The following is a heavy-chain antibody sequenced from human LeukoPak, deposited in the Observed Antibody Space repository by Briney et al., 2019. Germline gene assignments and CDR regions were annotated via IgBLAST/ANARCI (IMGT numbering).Heavy chain of an antibody. Sequence: ASVKVSCKASGGTFSSYAISWVRQAPGQGLEWMGGIIPIFGTANYAQKFQGRVTITADESTSTAYMELSSLRSEDTAVYYCATLVVRRYYYYGMDVWGQGTTVTVSS. CDR2: IIPIFGTA. V-gene: IGHV1-69*13. CDR1: GGTFSSYA. D-gene: IGHD2-15*01. J-gene: IGHJ6*02. CDR3: ATLVVRRYYYYGMDV.